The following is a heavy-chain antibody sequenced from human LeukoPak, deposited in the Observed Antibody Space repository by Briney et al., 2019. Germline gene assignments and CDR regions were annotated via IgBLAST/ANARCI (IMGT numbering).Heavy chain of an antibody. CDR3: AKGLSVVDTPIDY. D-gene: IGHD5-18*01. V-gene: IGHV3-43D*04. J-gene: IGHJ4*02. CDR2: ISWDGAGT. CDR1: GFTFDDYA. Sequence: PGGSLRLSCAASGFTFDDYAMHWVRQAPGKGLEWVSLISWDGAGTYYADSVKGRFTISRDNSKSSLYLQMNSLTAEDTALYYCAKGLSVVDTPIDYWGQGTLVTVSS.